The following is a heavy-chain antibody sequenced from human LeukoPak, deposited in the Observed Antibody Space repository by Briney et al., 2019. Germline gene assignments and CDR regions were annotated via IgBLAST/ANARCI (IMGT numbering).Heavy chain of an antibody. J-gene: IGHJ2*01. D-gene: IGHD4-17*01. CDR3: ARVDYGDHGNNWYSDL. CDR1: GFLFSSYF. CDR2: ISSSSKYI. V-gene: IGHV3-21*01. Sequence: PGGSLRLSCAASGFLFSSYFMNWVRQAPGKGLEWVSSISSSSKYIYYADSVKGRFTISRDNAKKSLYLQMNSLRVDDMAVYYCARVDYGDHGNNWYSDLWGRGTLVTVSS.